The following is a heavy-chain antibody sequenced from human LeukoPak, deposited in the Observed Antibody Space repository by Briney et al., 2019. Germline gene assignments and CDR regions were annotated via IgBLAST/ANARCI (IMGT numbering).Heavy chain of an antibody. CDR1: GFTFSSYG. CDR3: ARDRRGYSGYPIKYYFDY. J-gene: IGHJ4*02. V-gene: IGHV3-33*01. CDR2: IWYDGSNK. Sequence: GGSLRLSCAASGFTFSSYGMHWVRQAPGKGLEWVAVIWYDGSNKYYADSVKGRFTISRDSSKNTLYLQMNSLRAEDTAVYYCARDRRGYSGYPIKYYFDYWGQGILVTVSS. D-gene: IGHD5-12*01.